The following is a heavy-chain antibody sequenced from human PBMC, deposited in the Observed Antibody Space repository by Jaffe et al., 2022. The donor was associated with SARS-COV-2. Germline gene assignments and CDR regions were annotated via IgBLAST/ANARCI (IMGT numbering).Heavy chain of an antibody. CDR3: ARGHSSGYPLASHFDY. J-gene: IGHJ4*02. CDR1: GFTFSSYA. CDR2: ISYDGSNK. Sequence: QVQLVESGGGVVQPGRSLRLSCAASGFTFSSYAMHWVRQAPGKGLEWVAVISYDGSNKYYADSVKGRFTISRDNSKNTLYLQMNSLRAEDTAVYYCARGHSSGYPLASHFDYWGQGTLVTVSS. V-gene: IGHV3-30*04. D-gene: IGHD3-22*01.